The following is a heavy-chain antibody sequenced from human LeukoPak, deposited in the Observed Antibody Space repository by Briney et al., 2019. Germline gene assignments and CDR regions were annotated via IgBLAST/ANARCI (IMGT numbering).Heavy chain of an antibody. CDR2: IYDSGTT. V-gene: IGHV4-39*01. D-gene: IGHD5-12*01. Sequence: SETLSLTCTVSGDSTSSSTYYWDWIRQAPGKGLEWIGNIYDSGTTHYNPSLKSRVTISEDTSKNQFYLKLNSVTAADTAIYYCATHRRSGSGGSENAFEIWGQGTMVTVSS. J-gene: IGHJ3*02. CDR3: ATHRRSGSGGSENAFEI. CDR1: GDSTSSSTYY.